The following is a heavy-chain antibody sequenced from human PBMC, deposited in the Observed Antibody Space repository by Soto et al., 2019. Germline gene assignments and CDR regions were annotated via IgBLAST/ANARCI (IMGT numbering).Heavy chain of an antibody. CDR2: IYYSGST. CDR3: ARGPRITMIVVVLAGYFDY. J-gene: IGHJ4*02. D-gene: IGHD3-22*01. V-gene: IGHV4-30-4*01. Sequence: SETLSLTCTVSGGSISSGDYYWSWIRQPPGKGLEWIGYIYYSGSTYYNPSLKSRVTISVDTSKNQFSLKLSSVTAADTAVYYCARGPRITMIVVVLAGYFDYWGQGTLVTVSS. CDR1: GGSISSGDYY.